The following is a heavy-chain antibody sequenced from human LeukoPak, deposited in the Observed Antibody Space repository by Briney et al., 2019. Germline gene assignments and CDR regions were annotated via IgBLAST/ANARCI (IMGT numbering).Heavy chain of an antibody. D-gene: IGHD5-24*01. Sequence: GGSLRLSCAASGFTFSSYWMTWVRQASGKGLEWVANIKEDGSEKYYVDSVKGRFTISRDNAKNSLYLQMNSLRAEDSAVYYCARDDRDGYNYFAYWGQGTLVTVSS. CDR1: GFTFSSYW. J-gene: IGHJ4*02. CDR2: IKEDGSEK. CDR3: ARDDRDGYNYFAY. V-gene: IGHV3-7*04.